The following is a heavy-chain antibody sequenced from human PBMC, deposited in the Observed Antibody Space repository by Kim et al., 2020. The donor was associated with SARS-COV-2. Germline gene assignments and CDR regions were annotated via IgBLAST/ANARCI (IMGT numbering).Heavy chain of an antibody. Sequence: SETLSLTCAVYGGSFSGYYWSWIRQPPGKGLEWIGEINHSGSTNYNPSLKSRVTISVDTSKNQFSLKLSSVTAADTAVYYCAGRTQNVNWYFDLWGRGTLVTVSS. CDR3: AGRTQNVNWYFDL. CDR1: GGSFSGYY. CDR2: INHSGST. J-gene: IGHJ2*01. V-gene: IGHV4-34*01.